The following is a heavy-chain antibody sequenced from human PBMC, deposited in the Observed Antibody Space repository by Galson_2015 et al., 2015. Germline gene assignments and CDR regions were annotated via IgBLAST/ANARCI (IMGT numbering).Heavy chain of an antibody. CDR1: GFTFSSYW. D-gene: IGHD1-26*01. Sequence: SLRLSCAASGFTFSSYWMHWVRQVPGKGLMWVSRIKGDGSSIIYADSVKGRFTISRDSAKNTLYLQMNSLRAEDTAVYYCAREGGSYSAFDIWGQGTMVTVSS. CDR2: IKGDGSSI. CDR3: AREGGSYSAFDI. V-gene: IGHV3-74*01. J-gene: IGHJ3*02.